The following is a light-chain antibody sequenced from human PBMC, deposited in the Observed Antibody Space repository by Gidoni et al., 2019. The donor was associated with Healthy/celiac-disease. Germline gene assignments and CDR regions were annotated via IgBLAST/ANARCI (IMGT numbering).Light chain of an antibody. J-gene: IGLJ2*01. Sequence: SSEMTQDPAVSVALGQTVRITCPGDSLRSYYAIWYQQKPGQAPVLVIYGKNNRPSGIPDRFSGSSSGNTASLTITGAQAEDEADYYCNSRDSSGNHSVVFGGGTKLTVL. CDR2: GKN. V-gene: IGLV3-19*01. CDR3: NSRDSSGNHSVV. CDR1: SLRSYY.